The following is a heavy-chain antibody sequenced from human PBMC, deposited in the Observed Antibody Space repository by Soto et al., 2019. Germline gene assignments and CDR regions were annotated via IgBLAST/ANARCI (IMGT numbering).Heavy chain of an antibody. J-gene: IGHJ5*02. V-gene: IGHV3-23*01. CDR1: GFSFSSFA. D-gene: IGHD2-21*01. CDR2: IRGTAT. CDR3: AKCAVWMPTSGGWCNWFDP. Sequence: EVQLLESGGTLVQPGESLRLSCEVSGFSFSSFAMNWVRQAPGEGLEWVSSIRGTATSYADSVKGRFTISRDNSKNTVYLQMNTLRGEDTAVYYCAKCAVWMPTSGGWCNWFDPWGQGTLVIVSS.